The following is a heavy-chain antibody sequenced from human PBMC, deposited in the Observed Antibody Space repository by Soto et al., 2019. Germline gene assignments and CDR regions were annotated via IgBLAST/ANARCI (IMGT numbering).Heavy chain of an antibody. CDR1: GVSLSNFA. J-gene: IGHJ4*02. V-gene: IGHV1-69*11. CDR3: ARGRDGHNSYNFDH. Sequence: SVKVSCKASGVSLSNFAISLLRQAPGQGLEWIGSFIPVIDAEKYAQKLQGRVTITADESTRTAYMELKSLRSEDTAVYYCARGRDGHNSYNFDHWGQGTLVTVSS. D-gene: IGHD1-1*01. CDR2: FIPVIDAE.